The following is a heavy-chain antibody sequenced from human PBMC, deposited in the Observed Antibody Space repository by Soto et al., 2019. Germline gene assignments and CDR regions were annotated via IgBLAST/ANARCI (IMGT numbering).Heavy chain of an antibody. Sequence: ASVKVSCKASRGTFSSFAISWVRQAPGQGLEWMGWIIPIFHTSNYAQNFQGTVTITADESTSTAFLELSSLRSDDTAVYYCARTPTDRFLQSSPTYYYFGMDVWGQGTTVTVSS. D-gene: IGHD3-3*01. J-gene: IGHJ6*02. CDR1: RGTFSSFA. CDR2: IIPIFHTS. CDR3: ARTPTDRFLQSSPTYYYFGMDV. V-gene: IGHV1-69*13.